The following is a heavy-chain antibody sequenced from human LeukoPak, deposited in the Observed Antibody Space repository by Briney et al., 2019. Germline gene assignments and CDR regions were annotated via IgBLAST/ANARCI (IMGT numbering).Heavy chain of an antibody. V-gene: IGHV4-34*01. CDR3: ARQLYGSDY. CDR1: GVSFSTYY. CDR2: VNHSGYT. D-gene: IGHD4-17*01. Sequence: PSETLSLTCDVSGVSFSTYYWSWIRQAPEKGLEWIGEVNHSGYTNYNPSLKGRVTISVDTSKNQFSLKLSSVTAADTAVYYCARQLYGSDYWGQGTLVTVSS. J-gene: IGHJ4*02.